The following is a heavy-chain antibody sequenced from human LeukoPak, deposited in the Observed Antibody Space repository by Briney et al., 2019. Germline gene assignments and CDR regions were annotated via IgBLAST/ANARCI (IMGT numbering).Heavy chain of an antibody. V-gene: IGHV1-8*01. CDR1: GYTFTSYD. Sequence: ASVKVSCKASGYTFTSYDINWVRQATGQGLEWMGWMNPNSSNTGYAQKFQGRVTMTRNTSISTAYMELSSLRSEDTAVYYCARVATYYYGSGSNIGDGYWGQGTLVTVSS. J-gene: IGHJ4*02. CDR3: ARVATYYYGSGSNIGDGY. CDR2: MNPNSSNT. D-gene: IGHD3-10*01.